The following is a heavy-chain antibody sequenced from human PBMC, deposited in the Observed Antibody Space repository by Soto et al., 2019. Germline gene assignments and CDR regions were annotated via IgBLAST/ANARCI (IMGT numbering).Heavy chain of an antibody. Sequence: QVQLVQSGAEVKQPGSSAKVSCKASGGTFSSYRINWVRQAPGQGLEWVGGIVPIRRTADYAQTFQGRVSLTADDSARTSYLELRSLRSQDPAVYYCVRDSGAKLSSSWGQGPPVTVSS. D-gene: IGHD6-13*01. CDR1: GGTFSSYR. CDR2: IVPIRRTA. V-gene: IGHV1-69*01. J-gene: IGHJ4*02. CDR3: VRDSGAKLSSS.